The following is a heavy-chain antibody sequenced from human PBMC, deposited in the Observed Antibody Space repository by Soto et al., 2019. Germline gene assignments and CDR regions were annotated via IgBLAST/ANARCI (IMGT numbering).Heavy chain of an antibody. D-gene: IGHD3-10*01. CDR1: GGTFSSYA. J-gene: IGHJ6*02. V-gene: IGHV1-69*13. CDR3: ARAIMVRGVNYYGMDV. Sequence: SVKVSCKASGGTFSSYAISWVRQAPGQGLEWMGGIIPIFGTANYAQKFQGRVTITADESTSTAYMELSSLRSEDTAVYYCARAIMVRGVNYYGMDVWGQGTTVTVSS. CDR2: IIPIFGTA.